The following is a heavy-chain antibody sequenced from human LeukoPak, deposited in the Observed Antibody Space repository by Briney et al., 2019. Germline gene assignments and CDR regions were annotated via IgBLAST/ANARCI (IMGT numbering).Heavy chain of an antibody. CDR2: IYTSGST. CDR1: GGSIRSYY. J-gene: IGHJ4*02. CDR3: ARHRAYWVPGTTRAEDFDY. D-gene: IGHD3-10*01. V-gene: IGHV4-59*08. Sequence: SETLSLTCTVSGGSIRSYYWSWIRQSPGKGLEWIAYIYTSGSTEYNPSLKSRVTMSSDLSKNQVSLRLSSVTAADTAVYYCARHRAYWVPGTTRAEDFDYWGQGTLVTVSS.